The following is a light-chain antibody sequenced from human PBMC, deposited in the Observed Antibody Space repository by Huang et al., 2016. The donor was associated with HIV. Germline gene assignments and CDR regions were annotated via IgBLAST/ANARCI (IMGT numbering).Light chain of an antibody. CDR2: GAS. Sequence: EIVMTQSPATLSVSPGGRATLSCRASQNVNINLAWYQRKPGLAPRLLIYGASTRASGIADRFSGGGSGTDFTLTISSLQSEDFAVYYCQQYDKWPQTFGQGTKVEIK. CDR1: QNVNIN. V-gene: IGKV3-15*01. CDR3: QQYDKWPQT. J-gene: IGKJ1*01.